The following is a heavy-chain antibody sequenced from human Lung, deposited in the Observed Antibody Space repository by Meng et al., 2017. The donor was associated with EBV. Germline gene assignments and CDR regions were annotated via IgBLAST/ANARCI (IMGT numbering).Heavy chain of an antibody. V-gene: IGHV3-74*01. CDR3: VRGGPIDY. J-gene: IGHJ4*02. CDR2: VKSDGSST. Sequence: EVQVVESGGGLVQPGGSLRLSCAAYGFTFSSYWMHWVRQAPGKGLMWLSSVKSDGSSTYYADSVKGRFTISRDNAKNTLYLEMNSLSAEDTAVYYCVRGGPIDYWGQGTLVTVSS. CDR1: GFTFSSYW.